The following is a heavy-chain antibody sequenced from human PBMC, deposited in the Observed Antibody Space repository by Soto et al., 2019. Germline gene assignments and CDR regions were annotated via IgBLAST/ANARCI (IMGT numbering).Heavy chain of an antibody. CDR2: TYYRSKWYD. J-gene: IGHJ6*02. D-gene: IGHD6-6*01. CDR3: ARRSSSHCLDV. V-gene: IGHV6-1*01. Sequence: PSQPLYLTCYISGDRVSSESATWNWISQSPSRGLEWLGRTYYRSKWYDDYAVSVKGRITINPDTSKNQFSLQLNSVTPEDTAVYYCARRSSSHCLDVWGQGTTV. CDR1: GDRVSSESAT.